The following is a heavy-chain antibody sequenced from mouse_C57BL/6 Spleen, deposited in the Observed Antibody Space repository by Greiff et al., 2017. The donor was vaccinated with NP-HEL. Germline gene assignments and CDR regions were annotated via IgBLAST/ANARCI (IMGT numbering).Heavy chain of an antibody. Sequence: VQLQQSGPELVKPGASVKISCKASGYAFSSSWMNWVKQRPGKGLEWIGRIYPGDGDTNYNGKFKGKATLTADKSSSTADMQLSSRTSEDSAVYFCARGGYGNYVEYFDSWGQGTTLTVSS. V-gene: IGHV1-82*01. D-gene: IGHD2-1*01. CDR3: ARGGYGNYVEYFDS. CDR2: IYPGDGDT. J-gene: IGHJ2*01. CDR1: GYAFSSSW.